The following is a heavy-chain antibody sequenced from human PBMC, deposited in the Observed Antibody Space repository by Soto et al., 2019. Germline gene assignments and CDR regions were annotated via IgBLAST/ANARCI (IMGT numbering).Heavy chain of an antibody. CDR2: INSSGGST. CDR1: GYTFTNYY. CDR3: AREGYIAESSFDY. V-gene: IGHV1-46*01. Sequence: QVQLVQSGAEVKKPGASVKVSCKASGYTFTNYYMHLVRQAPGQGLEWVGIINSSGGSTSYAQKFQGIVTMTRDTSTITVYMELSSLRYEDTAVDSWAREGYIAESSFDYCGQGTLVTVSS. J-gene: IGHJ4*02. D-gene: IGHD6-13*01.